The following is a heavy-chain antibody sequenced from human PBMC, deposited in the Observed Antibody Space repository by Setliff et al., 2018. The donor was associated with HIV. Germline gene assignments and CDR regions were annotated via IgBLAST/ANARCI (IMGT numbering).Heavy chain of an antibody. D-gene: IGHD1-26*01. CDR1: GYTFTSNH. CDR3: IVNIVGPVTGLDR. Sequence: ASVKVSCKASGYTFTSNHMHWGRQAPGQRLEWMGTINPSGGDTIYALEFQGRVTMTTDTSTRTAYMELSGLTSEDTAVYFCIVNIVGPVTGLDRWGPGTLVTVSS. J-gene: IGHJ5*02. CDR2: INPSGGDT. V-gene: IGHV1-46*01.